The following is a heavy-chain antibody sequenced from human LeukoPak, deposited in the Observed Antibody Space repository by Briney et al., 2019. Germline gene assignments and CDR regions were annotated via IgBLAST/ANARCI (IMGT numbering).Heavy chain of an antibody. CDR1: GSTFSSYA. Sequence: HTGGSLRLSCAASGSTFSSYAMSWVRQAPGKGLEWVSAISGSGGSTYYADSVKGRFTISRDNSKNTLYLQMNSLRAEDTAVYYCAKYTCITMVWGVLIDSHYYFDYWGQGTLVTVSS. J-gene: IGHJ4*02. V-gene: IGHV3-23*01. D-gene: IGHD3-10*01. CDR2: ISGSGGST. CDR3: AKYTCITMVWGVLIDSHYYFDY.